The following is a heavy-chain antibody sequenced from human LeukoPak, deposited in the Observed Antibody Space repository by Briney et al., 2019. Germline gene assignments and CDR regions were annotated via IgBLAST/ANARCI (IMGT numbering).Heavy chain of an antibody. V-gene: IGHV1-69*13. CDR1: GGTFSSYA. CDR2: IIPIFGTA. Sequence: GASVKVSCKASGGTFSSYANSWVRQAPGQGLEWMGGIIPIFGTANYAQKFQGRVTITADESTSTAYMELSSLRSGDTAVYYCARDYYGDYSGYFDLWGRGTLVTVSS. J-gene: IGHJ2*01. CDR3: ARDYYGDYSGYFDL. D-gene: IGHD4-17*01.